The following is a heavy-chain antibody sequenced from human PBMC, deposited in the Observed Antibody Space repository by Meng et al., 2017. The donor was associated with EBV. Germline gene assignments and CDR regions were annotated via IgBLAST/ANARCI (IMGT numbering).Heavy chain of an antibody. CDR3: AGSYGGVLNY. CDR1: GGSFMGYY. V-gene: IGHV4-34*01. Sequence: QVQLQQGGAGLLEPSATLSLPCAVYGGSFMGYYWSGIRQPPGKGLEWIGEINHSGSTNYNPSLKSRVTISVDTSKNQFSLKLSSVTAADTAVYYCAGSYGGVLNYWGQGTLVTISS. CDR2: INHSGST. J-gene: IGHJ4*02. D-gene: IGHD4-23*01.